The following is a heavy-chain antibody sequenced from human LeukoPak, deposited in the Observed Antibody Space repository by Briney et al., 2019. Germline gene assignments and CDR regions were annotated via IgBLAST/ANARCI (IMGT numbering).Heavy chain of an antibody. Sequence: GWSLRLSCAASGFTFSNYWLHWVRQAPGKGLVWVSRFNTDGSSTSYADSVKGRFTISRDNAKNTVYLQMNSLRAEDTAVYYCARLSTVITWGQGTLVTVSS. V-gene: IGHV3-74*01. CDR2: FNTDGSST. CDR1: GFTFSNYW. D-gene: IGHD4-23*01. CDR3: ARLSTVIT. J-gene: IGHJ5*02.